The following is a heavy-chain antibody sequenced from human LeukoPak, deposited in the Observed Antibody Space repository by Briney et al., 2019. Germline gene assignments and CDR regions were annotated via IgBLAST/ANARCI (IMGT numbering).Heavy chain of an antibody. V-gene: IGHV1-58*01. CDR2: IVVGSDNT. CDR1: GFTFTSRSA. D-gene: IGHD6-13*01. J-gene: IGHJ5*01. Sequence: SVKVSCKASGFTFTSRSAVQWVRQARGQRLEWIGWIVVGSDNTNYAQKSQERVIITRDMSASTAYMELSSLRSEDTAVYYCAAPYSSTWFDSWGQGTLVTVSS. CDR3: AAPYSSTWFDS.